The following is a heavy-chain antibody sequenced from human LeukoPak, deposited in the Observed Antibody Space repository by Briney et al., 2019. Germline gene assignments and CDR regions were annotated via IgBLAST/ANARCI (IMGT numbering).Heavy chain of an antibody. CDR3: ARGPVRDDGLTGISYYFGLDV. Sequence: SETLSLTCAVYGGSFTDYYWSWIRHLPGKGLEWIGEIHHRAGANYNPSLWGRVTISADTSKNQSSLHLTSVTAADTATFYCARGPVRDDGLTGISYYFGLDVWGHGTTVTVFS. D-gene: IGHD2-21*02. CDR2: IHHRAGA. V-gene: IGHV4-34*01. J-gene: IGHJ6*02. CDR1: GGSFTDYY.